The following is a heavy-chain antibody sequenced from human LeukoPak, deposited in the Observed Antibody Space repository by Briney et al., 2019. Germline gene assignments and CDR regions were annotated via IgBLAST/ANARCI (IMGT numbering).Heavy chain of an antibody. V-gene: IGHV1-46*01. J-gene: IGHJ4*02. CDR1: GYTFTSNY. Sequence: ASVKVSCKASGYTFTSNYIHWVRQAPGQGLEWMEMIYPRDGSTSYAQKFQGRVTVTRDTSTSTVHMELSGLRSEDTAVYYCARDQEGFDHWGQGTLVTVSS. CDR2: IYPRDGST. CDR3: ARDQEGFDH.